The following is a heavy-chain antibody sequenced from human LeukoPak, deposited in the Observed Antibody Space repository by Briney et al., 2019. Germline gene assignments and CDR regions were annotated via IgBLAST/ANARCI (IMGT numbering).Heavy chain of an antibody. CDR2: MNPNSGHT. D-gene: IGHD6-19*01. CDR3: ARVPRTAVAI. V-gene: IGHV1-8*01. Sequence: ASVKVSCKASGYSFITYDINWVRQATGQGLEWMGYMNPNSGHTSYAQKFQGRVTMTRNTSISTAYMELSSLRSEDTAVYYCARVPRTAVAIWGQGTMVTVSS. CDR1: GYSFITYD. J-gene: IGHJ3*02.